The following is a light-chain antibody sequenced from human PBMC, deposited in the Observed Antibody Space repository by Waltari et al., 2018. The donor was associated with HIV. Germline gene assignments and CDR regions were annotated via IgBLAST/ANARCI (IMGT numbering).Light chain of an antibody. CDR2: HSN. CDR3: ATWDHELDSWV. Sequence: QSVLTQPPSAPGTPGQRIILSCSGSSSNIGSDAVYWYQQFPGTAPKLLIFHSNPRPSGVPDRFSASKSGTSASLAISGLQSDDEADYYCATWDHELDSWVFGGGTKLTVL. CDR1: SSNIGSDA. V-gene: IGLV1-44*01. J-gene: IGLJ3*02.